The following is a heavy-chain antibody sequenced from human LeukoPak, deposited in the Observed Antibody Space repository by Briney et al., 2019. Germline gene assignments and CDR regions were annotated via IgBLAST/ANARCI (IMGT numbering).Heavy chain of an antibody. J-gene: IGHJ4*02. D-gene: IGHD3-3*01. CDR2: ISSSSSNI. V-gene: IGHV3-21*01. CDR3: ARGSRTIFGPTSVDF. CDR1: GFTFSRYT. Sequence: GGSLRLSCAASGFTFSRYTMNWVRQAPGKGLEWVSPISSSSSNIYYADSVKGRFAISRDNAKSTLYLQMNSLRAEDTAVYYCARGSRTIFGPTSVDFWGQGTLVTVSS.